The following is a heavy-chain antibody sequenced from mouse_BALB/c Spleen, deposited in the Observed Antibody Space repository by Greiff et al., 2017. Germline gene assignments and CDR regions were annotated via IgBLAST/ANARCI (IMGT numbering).Heavy chain of an antibody. CDR3: ARDFYYDYGDYAMDY. CDR1: GYSITSGYY. V-gene: IGHV3-6*02. Sequence: ESGPGLVKPSQSLSLTCSVTGYSITSGYYWNWIRQFPGNKLEWMGSISYDGSNNYNPSLKNRISITRDTSKNQFFLKLNSVTTEDTATYYCARDFYYDYGDYAMDYWGQGTSVTVSS. D-gene: IGHD2-4*01. CDR2: ISYDGSN. J-gene: IGHJ4*01.